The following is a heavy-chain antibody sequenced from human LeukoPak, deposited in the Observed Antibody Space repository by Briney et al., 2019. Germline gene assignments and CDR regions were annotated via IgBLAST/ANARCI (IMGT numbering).Heavy chain of an antibody. CDR3: AREDSGYCSSTSCLPNP. CDR2: IYHSGST. D-gene: IGHD2-2*01. V-gene: IGHV4-30-2*01. CDR1: GGSISSGGYY. Sequence: PSETLSLTCTVSGGSISSGGYYWSWIRQPPGKGLEWIGYIYHSGSTYYNPSLKSRVTISVDRSKNQFSLKLSSVTAADTAVYYCAREDSGYCSSTSCLPNPWGQGTLVTVSS. J-gene: IGHJ5*02.